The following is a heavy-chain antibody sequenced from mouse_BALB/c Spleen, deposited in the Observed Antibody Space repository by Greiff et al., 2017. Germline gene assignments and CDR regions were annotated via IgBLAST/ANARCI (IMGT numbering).Heavy chain of an antibody. Sequence: EVKLVESGPDLVKPSQSLSLTCTVTGYSITSGYSWHWLRQFPGNKLEWMGYIHYSGSTNYNPSLKSRISITRDTSKNQFFLQLNSVTTEDTAIYYCARRGGGYDAWFAYWGQGTLVTVSA. CDR3: ARRGGGYDAWFAY. V-gene: IGHV3-1*02. CDR2: IHYSGST. CDR1: GYSITSGYS. J-gene: IGHJ3*01. D-gene: IGHD2-14*01.